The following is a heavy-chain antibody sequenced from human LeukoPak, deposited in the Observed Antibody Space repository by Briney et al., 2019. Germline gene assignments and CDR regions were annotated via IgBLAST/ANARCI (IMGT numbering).Heavy chain of an antibody. CDR1: GGSISSGGYS. Sequence: PSETLSLTCAVSGGSISSGGYSWSWIRQPPGKGLEWIGYIYHSGSTYYNPSLKSRVTISVDRSKNQFSLKLSSVTAADTAVYYCARAAPEYCSSTSCYYETRPWYFDLWGRGTLVTVSS. CDR2: IYHSGST. V-gene: IGHV4-30-2*01. J-gene: IGHJ2*01. D-gene: IGHD2-2*01. CDR3: ARAAPEYCSSTSCYYETRPWYFDL.